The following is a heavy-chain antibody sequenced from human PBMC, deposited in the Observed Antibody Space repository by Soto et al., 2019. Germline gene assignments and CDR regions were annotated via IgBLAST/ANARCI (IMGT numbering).Heavy chain of an antibody. CDR3: AREVSKYSGYDLAY. CDR1: GFTFSSYS. V-gene: IGHV3-21*01. D-gene: IGHD5-12*01. CDR2: ISSSSSYI. Sequence: EVQLVESGGGLVKPGGSLRLSCAASGFTFSSYSMNWVRQAPGKGLEWVSSISSSSSYIYYADSVKGRFTISRDNAKNSLYLQMNSLRAEDTAVYYCAREVSKYSGYDLAYWGQGPLVTVSS. J-gene: IGHJ4*02.